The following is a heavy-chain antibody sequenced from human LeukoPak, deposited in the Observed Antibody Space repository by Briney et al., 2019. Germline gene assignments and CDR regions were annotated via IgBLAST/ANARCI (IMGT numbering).Heavy chain of an antibody. Sequence: SETLSLTCTVSGGSISSYYWSWIRQPPEKGLEWIGYIYYSGSTNYNPSLKSRVTISVDTSKNQFSLKLSSVTAADTAVYYCASGGDSGYAYYFDYWGQGTLVTVSS. V-gene: IGHV4-59*01. CDR1: GGSISSYY. CDR2: IYYSGST. CDR3: ASGGDSGYAYYFDY. J-gene: IGHJ4*02. D-gene: IGHD5-12*01.